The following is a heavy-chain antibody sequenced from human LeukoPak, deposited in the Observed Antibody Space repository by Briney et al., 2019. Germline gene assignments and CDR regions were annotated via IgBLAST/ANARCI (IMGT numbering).Heavy chain of an antibody. Sequence: GSPRLSSAASVFISTSYWMHWGCQAPGKGLGWGSRIHSDGSGTTHAASVKGRFTISRDNAKNTLYLQMTGLRDEDAAVYYCARGRSSSSWCDYWGQGTLVSGSS. D-gene: IGHD6-13*01. V-gene: IGHV3-74*01. CDR3: ARGRSSSSWCDY. CDR2: IHSDGSGT. CDR1: VFISTSYW. J-gene: IGHJ4*02.